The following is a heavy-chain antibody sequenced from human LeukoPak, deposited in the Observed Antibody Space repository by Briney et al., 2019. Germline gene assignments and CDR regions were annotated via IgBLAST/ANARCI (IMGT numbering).Heavy chain of an antibody. J-gene: IGHJ4*02. CDR2: IYYSGST. D-gene: IGHD6-13*01. Sequence: SETLSLICTVTGGSISSYYWSWIRQPPGKGLEWIGYIYYSGSTNYNPSLKSRVTISVDTSKNQFSLKLSSVTAADTAVYYCARLGSSSGIDYWGQGTLVTVSS. CDR3: ARLGSSSGIDY. CDR1: GGSISSYY. V-gene: IGHV4-59*08.